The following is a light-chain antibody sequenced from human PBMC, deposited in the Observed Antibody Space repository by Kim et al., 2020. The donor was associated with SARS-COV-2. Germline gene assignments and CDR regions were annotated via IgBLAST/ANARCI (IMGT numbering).Light chain of an antibody. CDR1: QSVGSY. CDR2: GAS. J-gene: IGKJ4*01. Sequence: EIVLTQSPATLSVSPGERATLSCRASQSVGSYLAWYQQKPGQAPRLLMYGASNRATDIPVRFSGSGSGTEFTLTISSLESEDFAVYYCQQYSDWLFTFGRGTKVDVK. V-gene: IGKV3-15*01. CDR3: QQYSDWLFT.